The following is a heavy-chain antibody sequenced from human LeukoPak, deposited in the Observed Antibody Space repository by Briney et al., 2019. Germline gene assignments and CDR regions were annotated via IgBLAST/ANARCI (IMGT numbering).Heavy chain of an antibody. D-gene: IGHD3-10*01. Sequence: PGGSLRLSCAASGLTISNNFTGWVRQAPGEGREWVSLIYSGGRTYSADSVKGRFTIPGDNSKNTLHLQMNSLRAEDTAVYYCARDTDYYGSGRHGYFDHWGQGTLVTVSS. J-gene: IGHJ1*01. CDR1: GLTISNNF. V-gene: IGHV3-66*01. CDR2: IYSGGRT. CDR3: ARDTDYYGSGRHGYFDH.